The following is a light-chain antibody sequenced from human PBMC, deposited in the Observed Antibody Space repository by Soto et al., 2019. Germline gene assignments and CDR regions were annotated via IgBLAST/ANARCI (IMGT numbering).Light chain of an antibody. CDR2: KAS. V-gene: IGKV1-5*03. J-gene: IGKJ1*01. Sequence: DIKRPQSLSTRSPSSGAKVTFPCRPSKIPPTGLAWYQQKPGKAPKLLIYKASSLESGVPSRFSGSGSGTEFTLTISSLQPDDFATYYCQQYNSYSAWTFGQGTKVEIK. CDR3: QQYNSYSAWT. CDR1: KIPPTG.